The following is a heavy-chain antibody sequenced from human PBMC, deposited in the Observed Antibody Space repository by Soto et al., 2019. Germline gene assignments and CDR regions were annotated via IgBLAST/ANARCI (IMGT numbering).Heavy chain of an antibody. CDR3: ARDDEYCSSTSCHDIFDY. CDR1: GYTFTSYG. CDR2: ISAYNGNT. V-gene: IGHV1-18*01. D-gene: IGHD2-2*01. Sequence: ASVKVSCKASGYTFTSYGISWVRQAPGQGLEWMGWISAYNGNTNYAQKLQGRVTMTTDTSTSTAYMELRSLRSDDTAVYYCARDDEYCSSTSCHDIFDYWGQGTLVTVYS. J-gene: IGHJ4*02.